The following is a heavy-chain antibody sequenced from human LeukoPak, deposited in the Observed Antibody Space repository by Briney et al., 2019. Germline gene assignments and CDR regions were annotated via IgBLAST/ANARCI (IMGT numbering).Heavy chain of an antibody. D-gene: IGHD5-12*01. Sequence: PSETLSLTCSVSGGSISSCYWSWIRQPPGKGLEWIGYIHYSGSTHYNPSLKSRVTISVDTSKNQVSLKLRSVTAADTAVYYCARTTEGYAGGPGYSYYYYMDVWGKGTTVTISS. CDR2: IHYSGST. CDR1: GGSISSCY. V-gene: IGHV4-59*01. J-gene: IGHJ6*03. CDR3: ARTTEGYAGGPGYSYYYYMDV.